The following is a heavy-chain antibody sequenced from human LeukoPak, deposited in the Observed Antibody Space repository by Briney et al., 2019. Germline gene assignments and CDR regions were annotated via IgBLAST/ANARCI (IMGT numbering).Heavy chain of an antibody. V-gene: IGHV3-48*01. CDR1: GFTFSSYS. CDR2: ISSSSSTI. D-gene: IGHD7-27*01. J-gene: IGHJ2*01. CDR3: AKDIDWGRFDV. Sequence: GGSLRLSCAASGFTFSSYSMNWVRQAPGKGLEWVSYISSSSSTIYYADSVKGRFAISRDNSRNTVYLQLNSLRADDTAVYYCAKDIDWGRFDVWGRGTLVTVSS.